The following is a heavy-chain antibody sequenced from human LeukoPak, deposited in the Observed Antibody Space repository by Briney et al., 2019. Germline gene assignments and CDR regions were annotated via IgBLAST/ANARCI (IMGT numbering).Heavy chain of an antibody. CDR1: GFTFSSYA. Sequence: GGSLRLSCAASGFTFSSYAMHWVRQAPGKGLEWVSRINSDGSSTSYADSVKGRFTISRDNAKNTLYLQMNSLRAEDTAVYYCARELYSGSYYGVDYWGQGTLVTVSS. CDR2: INSDGSST. J-gene: IGHJ4*02. CDR3: ARELYSGSYYGVDY. D-gene: IGHD1-26*01. V-gene: IGHV3-74*01.